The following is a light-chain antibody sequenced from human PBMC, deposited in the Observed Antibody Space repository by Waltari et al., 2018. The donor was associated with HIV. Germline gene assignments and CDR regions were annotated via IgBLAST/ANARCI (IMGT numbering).Light chain of an antibody. Sequence: QSVLTQPPSASGTPGQRVTTSCSGRTSNIGSNTVNWYQQLPGPAPKLLIYSSNQRPSGVPDRFSGSKSGTSASLAISGLQSEDEADYYCAAWGDSLKGYVFGTGTTVTVL. J-gene: IGLJ1*01. CDR3: AAWGDSLKGYV. CDR1: TSNIGSNT. CDR2: SSN. V-gene: IGLV1-44*01.